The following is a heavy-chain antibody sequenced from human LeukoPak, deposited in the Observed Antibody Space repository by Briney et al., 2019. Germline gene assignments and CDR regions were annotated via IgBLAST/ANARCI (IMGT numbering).Heavy chain of an antibody. Sequence: PSETLSLTCTVSGGSISSYYWSWIRQPPGKGLEWIGYIYYSGSTNYNPSLKSRVTISVDTSKNQFSLKLSSVTATDTAVYYCARGAIAGGYYYFDYWGQGTLVTVSS. CDR1: GGSISSYY. J-gene: IGHJ4*02. D-gene: IGHD2-15*01. V-gene: IGHV4-59*01. CDR3: ARGAIAGGYYYFDY. CDR2: IYYSGST.